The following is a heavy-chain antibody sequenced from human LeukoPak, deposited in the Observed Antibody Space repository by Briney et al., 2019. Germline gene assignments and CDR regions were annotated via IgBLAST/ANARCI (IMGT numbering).Heavy chain of an antibody. J-gene: IGHJ4*02. CDR1: GSTFSDNY. CDR3: ARDGGSAWFLDY. Sequence: GGSLRLSCAASGSTFSDNYMSWIRQAPGKGLEWVSYISSSGNTTYNADSVKGRFSITRDNAKNSLYLQMNSLRAEDTAVYYCARDGGSAWFLDYWGQGTLVTVSS. V-gene: IGHV3-11*04. CDR2: ISSSGNTT. D-gene: IGHD6-19*01.